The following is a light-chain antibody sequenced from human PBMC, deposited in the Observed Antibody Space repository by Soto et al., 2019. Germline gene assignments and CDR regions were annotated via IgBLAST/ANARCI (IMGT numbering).Light chain of an antibody. V-gene: IGKV3-15*01. CDR1: QSVSSD. J-gene: IGKJ4*01. Sequence: EIVMTQSPANLSVSPGERATLSCRASQSVSSDLAWYQQKPGQAPRLLIYGASTRATGIPARFSGSGSGTEFTLTISSLQSEDFAVYYCQQRISWPLTFGGGTKVDIK. CDR2: GAS. CDR3: QQRISWPLT.